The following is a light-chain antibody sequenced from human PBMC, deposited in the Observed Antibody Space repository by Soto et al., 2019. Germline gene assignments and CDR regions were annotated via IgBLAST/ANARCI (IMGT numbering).Light chain of an antibody. CDR3: QQYGSLPRT. V-gene: IGKV3-20*01. J-gene: IGKJ2*01. Sequence: EIVLTQSPGTVSLSPGERATLSGRAVRSVSTTTLAWYQRKPAQAPRLFIYGAPSRPTGIPDRFRGSGSGTNFTLTITRLEPEDFAVYYCQQYGSLPRTFGQGTKLEIK. CDR1: RSVSTTT. CDR2: GAP.